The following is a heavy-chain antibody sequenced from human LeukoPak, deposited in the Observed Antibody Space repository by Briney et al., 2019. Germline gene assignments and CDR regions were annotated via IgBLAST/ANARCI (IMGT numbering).Heavy chain of an antibody. V-gene: IGHV3-21*01. Sequence: GKSLRLSCAASGFTFSSYSMNWVRQAPGKGLEWVSSISSSSSYIYYADSVKGRFTISRDNAKNSLYLQMNSLRPEDTAVYFCARDRHVPGLYYYYMDVWGKGTTVTVSS. J-gene: IGHJ6*03. CDR1: GFTFSSYS. CDR3: ARDRHVPGLYYYYMDV. D-gene: IGHD6-6*01. CDR2: ISSSSSYI.